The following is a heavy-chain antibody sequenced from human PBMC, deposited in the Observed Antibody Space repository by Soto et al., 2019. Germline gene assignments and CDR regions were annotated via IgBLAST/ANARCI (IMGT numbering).Heavy chain of an antibody. Sequence: GGSLRLSCAASGFTFSSYAMSWVRQAPGKGLEWVSAISSNGGSTYYANSVKGRFTISRDNSKNTLYLQMGSLRAEDMAVYYCTTVRPYDFWSGYPTYYFDYWGQGTLVTVSS. CDR2: ISSNGGST. V-gene: IGHV3-64*01. CDR3: TTVRPYDFWSGYPTYYFDY. D-gene: IGHD3-3*01. CDR1: GFTFSSYA. J-gene: IGHJ4*02.